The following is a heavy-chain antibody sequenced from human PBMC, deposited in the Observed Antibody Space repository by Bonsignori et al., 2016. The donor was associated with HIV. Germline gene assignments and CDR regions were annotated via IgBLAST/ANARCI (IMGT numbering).Heavy chain of an antibody. CDR1: GYTFTSYD. CDR3: ASGNYYTNYYYYYYMDV. J-gene: IGHJ6*03. V-gene: IGHV1-8*01. Sequence: ASVKVSCKASGYTFTSYDINWVRQATGQGLEWMGWMNPNSGNTGYAQKFQGRVTMTRNTSISTAYMELSSLRSEDTAVYYCASGNYYTNYYYYYYMDVWGQKGPRSPSP. CDR2: MNPNSGNT. D-gene: IGHD3-3*01.